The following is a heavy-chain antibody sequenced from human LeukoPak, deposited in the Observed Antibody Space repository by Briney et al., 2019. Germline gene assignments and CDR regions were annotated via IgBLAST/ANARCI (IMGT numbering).Heavy chain of an antibody. CDR1: GFTFDDYG. CDR3: TTVAYSGGQYYWYFDI. Sequence: GGSLRLSCAASGFTFDDYGMSWVRQAPGKGLEWVGRIKSKTDGGTTDDASPVKGRFTISRDDSKNTLYLQMNSLKSEDTAVYYCTTVAYSGGQYYWYFDIWGRGALVTVSS. CDR2: IKSKTDGGTT. D-gene: IGHD6-19*01. J-gene: IGHJ2*01. V-gene: IGHV3-15*01.